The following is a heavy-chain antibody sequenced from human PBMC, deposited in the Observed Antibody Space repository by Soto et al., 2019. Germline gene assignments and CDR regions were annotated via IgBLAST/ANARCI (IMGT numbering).Heavy chain of an antibody. Sequence: PGGSLRLSCAASGFTFSSYSMNWVRQAPGKGLEWVSSISSSSSYIYYADSVKGRFTISRDNAKNSLYLQMNSLRAEDTAVYYCARDPDSSSSWYGGSYYYYGTDVWGQGTTVTVSS. V-gene: IGHV3-21*01. CDR2: ISSSSSYI. CDR1: GFTFSSYS. CDR3: ARDPDSSSSWYGGSYYYYGTDV. D-gene: IGHD6-13*01. J-gene: IGHJ6*02.